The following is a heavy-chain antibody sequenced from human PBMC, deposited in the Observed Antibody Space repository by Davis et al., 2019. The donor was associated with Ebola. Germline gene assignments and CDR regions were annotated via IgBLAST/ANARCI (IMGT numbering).Heavy chain of an antibody. CDR2: IYPGDSDT. CDR3: ARHGGYFYDNRGFDYAMDV. CDR1: GYIFTTSW. V-gene: IGHV5-51*01. Sequence: GESLKISCKGSGYIFTTSWIGWVRQMPGKGLEWMGIIYPGDSDTRYSPSFQGQVTISVDKSISTAYLQWSSLKASDTAIYYCARHGGYFYDNRGFDYAMDVWGQGTTVTVSS. J-gene: IGHJ6*02. D-gene: IGHD3-22*01.